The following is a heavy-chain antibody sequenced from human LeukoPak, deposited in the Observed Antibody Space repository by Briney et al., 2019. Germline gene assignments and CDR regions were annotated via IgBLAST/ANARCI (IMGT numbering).Heavy chain of an antibody. CDR2: ISYDGSNK. CDR1: GFTFSSYA. CDR3: ARVPSVPESTSKFDTRGPIENHYYYMDV. D-gene: IGHD2-2*01. J-gene: IGHJ6*03. Sequence: GGSLRLSCAASGFTFSSYAMHWVRQAPGKWLEWVAVISYDGSNKYYADSVKGRFTISRDNTESSLYLQMSSLRSDDTAVYYCARVPSVPESTSKFDTRGPIENHYYYMDVWGKGTTVTVSS. V-gene: IGHV3-30*04.